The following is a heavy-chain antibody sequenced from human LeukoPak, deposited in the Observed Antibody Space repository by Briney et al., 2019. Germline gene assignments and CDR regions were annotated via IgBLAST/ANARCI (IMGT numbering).Heavy chain of an antibody. J-gene: IGHJ3*02. D-gene: IGHD2-21*01. CDR2: IYTSGST. CDR3: ARVRHCGGECHDAFDI. V-gene: IGHV4-4*07. Sequence: SETLSLTCSVSGGSISSYSWNWIRQPAGKGLEWIGRIYTSGSTNYNPSLKSRVTLSVDTSKNHFSLRLNSVTAADAAVYYCARVRHCGGECHDAFDIWGQGTMVTVSS. CDR1: GGSISSYS.